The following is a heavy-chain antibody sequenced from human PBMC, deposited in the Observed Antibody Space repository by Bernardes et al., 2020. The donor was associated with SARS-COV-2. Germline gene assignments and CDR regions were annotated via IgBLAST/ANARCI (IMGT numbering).Heavy chain of an antibody. CDR2: IYYSGST. CDR3: ARDLRIYYDSSGPLPQQPYAFDI. V-gene: IGHV4-31*03. CDR1: GGSISSGGYY. Sequence: SETLSLTCTVSGGSISSGGYYWSWIRQHPGKGLEWIGYIYYSGSTYYNPSLKSRVTISVDTSKNQFSLKLSSVTAADTAVYYCARDLRIYYDSSGPLPQQPYAFDIWGQGTMVTVSS. D-gene: IGHD3-22*01. J-gene: IGHJ3*02.